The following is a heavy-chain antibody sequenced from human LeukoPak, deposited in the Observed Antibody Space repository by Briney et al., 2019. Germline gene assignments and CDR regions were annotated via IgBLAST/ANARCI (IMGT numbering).Heavy chain of an antibody. Sequence: PSETLSLTCTVSGASISGYSWTWLRQPPGQGLEWIGYFPNSRTTSYNPSLTGRVIISVDTAMDQISLKLNSVTAAARAVYYFARGHLGLSPWGQGTLVTVSS. CDR3: ARGHLGLSP. J-gene: IGHJ5*02. CDR1: GASISGYS. V-gene: IGHV4-59*01. CDR2: FPNSRTT. D-gene: IGHD3-10*01.